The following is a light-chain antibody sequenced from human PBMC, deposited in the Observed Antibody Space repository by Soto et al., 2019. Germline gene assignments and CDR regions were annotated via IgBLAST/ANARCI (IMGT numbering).Light chain of an antibody. CDR2: GVT. CDR1: SSDVGRYDY. J-gene: IGLJ3*02. CDR3: TSYGGRDNLM. Sequence: QSVLTQPPSASGSPGQSVTFSCTGTSSDVGRYDYVSWYQQHPGKAPKLLIYGVTKRPSGVPDRFSGSKSGNTASLTVSGLQAEDEADYYCTSYGGRDNLMFGGGTKVTVL. V-gene: IGLV2-8*01.